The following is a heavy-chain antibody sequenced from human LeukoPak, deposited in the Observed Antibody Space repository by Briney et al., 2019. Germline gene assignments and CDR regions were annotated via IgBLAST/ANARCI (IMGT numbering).Heavy chain of an antibody. J-gene: IGHJ3*02. V-gene: IGHV3-7*01. CDR1: GFTFSSYR. CDR2: IKQDGSEK. D-gene: IGHD6-13*01. Sequence: SGGSLRLSCATSGFTFSSYRMSWVRQAPGKGLEWVDNIKQDGSEKHYVDSVKGRFTISRDNAKNSLYLQMNSLRAEDTAEYYCARDGAAAGGTGAFDIWGQGTMVTVSS. CDR3: ARDGAAAGGTGAFDI.